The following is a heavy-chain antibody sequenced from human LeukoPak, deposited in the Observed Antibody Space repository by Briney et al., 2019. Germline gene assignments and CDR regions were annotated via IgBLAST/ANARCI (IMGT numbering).Heavy chain of an antibody. CDR1: EFTFNRYA. J-gene: IGHJ4*02. D-gene: IGHD6-13*01. CDR2: IKQDGGEK. CDR3: ATYSSSWGRIDY. V-gene: IGHV3-7*02. Sequence: GGSLRLSCAASEFTFNRYAMTWVRQAPGKGLEWVASIKQDGGEKDYVDSVKGRFTISRDNAKNSLYLQMNSLRAEDTAVYYCATYSSSWGRIDYWGQGTLVTVSS.